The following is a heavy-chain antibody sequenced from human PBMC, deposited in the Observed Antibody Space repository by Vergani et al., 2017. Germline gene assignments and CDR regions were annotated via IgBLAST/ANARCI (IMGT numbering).Heavy chain of an antibody. Sequence: QVQLQESGPGLVKPSETLSLTCTVSGGSISSYYWSWIRQPPGKGLEWIGYIYYSGSTNYNPSLKRRVTISVDTSKNQFSLKLSSVTAADTAVYYCARGDSSGYYFDYWGQGTLVTVSS. CDR3: ARGDSSGYYFDY. CDR2: IYYSGST. J-gene: IGHJ4*02. V-gene: IGHV4-59*01. D-gene: IGHD3-22*01. CDR1: GGSISSYY.